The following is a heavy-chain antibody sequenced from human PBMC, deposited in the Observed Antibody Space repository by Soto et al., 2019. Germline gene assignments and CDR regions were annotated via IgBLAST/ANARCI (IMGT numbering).Heavy chain of an antibody. CDR2: IYYTGRT. Sequence: QVQLQESGPGLVKPSQTLSLSCAVSGDSIDDGAYYWTWIRHHTGKGLEWLGYIYYTGRTSYNPSLKSRLTISLDTSNNQFSLRLNSVTAADTAVYYCARCSASWYWFDPWGQGTLVTVSS. CDR3: ARCSASWYWFDP. CDR1: GDSIDDGAYY. V-gene: IGHV4-31*11. J-gene: IGHJ5*02. D-gene: IGHD6-13*01.